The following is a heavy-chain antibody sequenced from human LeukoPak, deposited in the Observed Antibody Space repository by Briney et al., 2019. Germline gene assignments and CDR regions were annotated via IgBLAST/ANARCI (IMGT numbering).Heavy chain of an antibody. D-gene: IGHD2-15*01. CDR2: ISYDGSNK. CDR1: GFTFSSYA. CDR3: ARDLGGSCYY. Sequence: PGRSLRLSCAASGFTFSSYAMHWVRQAPGKGLEWVAAISYDGSNKYYADSVKGRFTISRDNSKNTLYLQMNSLRAEDTAVYYCARDLGGSCYYWGQGTLVTVSS. J-gene: IGHJ4*02. V-gene: IGHV3-30*04.